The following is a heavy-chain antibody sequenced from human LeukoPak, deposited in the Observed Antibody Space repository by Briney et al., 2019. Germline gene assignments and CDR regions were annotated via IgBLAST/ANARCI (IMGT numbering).Heavy chain of an antibody. CDR2: IIPIFGTA. Sequence: SVKVSCKASGGTFSSYAISWVRQAPGQGLERMGGIIPIFGTANYAQKFQGRVTITADESTSTAYMGLSSLRSEDTAVYYCASSFGGSYYFDYWGQGTLVTVSS. J-gene: IGHJ4*02. D-gene: IGHD1-26*01. V-gene: IGHV1-69*13. CDR1: GGTFSSYA. CDR3: ASSFGGSYYFDY.